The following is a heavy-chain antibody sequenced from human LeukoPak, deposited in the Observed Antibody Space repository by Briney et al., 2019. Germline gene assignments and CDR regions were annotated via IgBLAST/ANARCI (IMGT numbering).Heavy chain of an antibody. CDR3: ARFRGPYGGNRFDY. J-gene: IGHJ4*02. D-gene: IGHD4-23*01. V-gene: IGHV4-34*01. Sequence: SETLSLTCAVYGGSFSGYYWSWIRQPPGKGLEWIGEINHSGSTNYNPSLKSRVTISVDTSKNQFSLKLSSVTAADTAVYYCARFRGPYGGNRFDYWGQGTLVTVSS. CDR2: INHSGST. CDR1: GGSFSGYY.